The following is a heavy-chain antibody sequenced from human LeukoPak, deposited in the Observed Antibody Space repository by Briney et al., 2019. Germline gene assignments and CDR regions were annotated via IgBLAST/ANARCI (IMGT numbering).Heavy chain of an antibody. D-gene: IGHD3-22*01. CDR2: IWYDGSNR. CDR1: GFTFSSYA. Sequence: GGSLRLSCAGSGFTFSSYAMHWVRQAPGKGLEWVAGIWYDGSNRYSADSVKGRFTISRDNSKNTLYLLLNILRAEDTAVYYCARDPGYYDSRRSSYYDYMDVWGGGTTVTVSS. V-gene: IGHV3-33*01. J-gene: IGHJ6*03. CDR3: ARDPGYYDSRRSSYYDYMDV.